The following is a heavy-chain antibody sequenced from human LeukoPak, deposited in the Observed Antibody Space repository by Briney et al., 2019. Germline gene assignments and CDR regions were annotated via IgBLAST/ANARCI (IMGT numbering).Heavy chain of an antibody. CDR3: ARDSSGWFFDI. Sequence: ASVKVSCKASGYTFTGYYMHWVRQAPGQRLERMGWINPNSGGTNYAQKFQGRVTMTRDTSISTAYMELSRLRSDDTAVYYCARDSSGWFFDIWGQGTMVTVSS. CDR2: INPNSGGT. V-gene: IGHV1-2*02. J-gene: IGHJ3*02. CDR1: GYTFTGYY. D-gene: IGHD6-19*01.